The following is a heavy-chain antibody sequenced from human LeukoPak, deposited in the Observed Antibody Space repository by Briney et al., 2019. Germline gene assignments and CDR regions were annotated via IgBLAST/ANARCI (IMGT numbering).Heavy chain of an antibody. CDR2: IISSSSYI. CDR1: GFTFISNS. V-gene: IGHV3-21*01. J-gene: IGHJ6*02. Sequence: GGSLRFSCAASGFTFISNSMTGVGQAQGKGLDWASSIISSSSYIYYADSVKGRFTISRDNAKNSLYLQMNSLRAEDTAVYYCASIVATGDYYYYYGMDVWGQGTTVTVSS. D-gene: IGHD5-12*01. CDR3: ASIVATGDYYYYYGMDV.